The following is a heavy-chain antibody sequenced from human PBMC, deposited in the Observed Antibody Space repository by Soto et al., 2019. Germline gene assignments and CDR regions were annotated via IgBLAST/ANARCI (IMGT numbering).Heavy chain of an antibody. Sequence: PGGSLRLSCAASGFMFNIYAMSWVRQAPGKGLEWVSTISGGTGYADYADSVKGRFTVSRDNFKDTLYLQMNSLRAEDTAVYYCARETGGPARPFEYWGQGTLVTVSS. V-gene: IGHV3-23*01. CDR2: ISGGTGYA. D-gene: IGHD1-26*01. J-gene: IGHJ4*02. CDR3: ARETGGPARPFEY. CDR1: GFMFNIYA.